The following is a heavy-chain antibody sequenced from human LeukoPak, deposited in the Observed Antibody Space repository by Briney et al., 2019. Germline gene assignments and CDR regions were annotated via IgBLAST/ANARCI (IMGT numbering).Heavy chain of an antibody. CDR1: GYTFTGYY. CDR2: INPNSGGT. J-gene: IGHJ4*02. V-gene: IGHV1-2*02. CDR3: ARVPRYYDSSGYYRFFDY. Sequence: ASVKVSCKASGYTFTGYYMHWVRQAPGQGLERMGWINPNSGGTNYAQKFQGRVTMTRDTSISTAYMELSRLRSDDTAVYYCARVPRYYDSSGYYRFFDYWGQGTLVTVSS. D-gene: IGHD3-22*01.